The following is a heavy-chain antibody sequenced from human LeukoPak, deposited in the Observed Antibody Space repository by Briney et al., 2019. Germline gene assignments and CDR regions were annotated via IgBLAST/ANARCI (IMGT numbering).Heavy chain of an antibody. CDR3: ARAEYVVVPAAIGY. CDR2: INPNSGGT. Sequence: ASVKVSCKASGYTFTGYYMHWVRQAPGQGLEWMGWINPNSGGTNYAQKFQGRVTMTRDTSISTAYMKLSRLRSDDTAVYYCARAEYVVVPAAIGYWGQGTLVTVSS. V-gene: IGHV1-2*02. D-gene: IGHD2-2*01. J-gene: IGHJ4*02. CDR1: GYTFTGYY.